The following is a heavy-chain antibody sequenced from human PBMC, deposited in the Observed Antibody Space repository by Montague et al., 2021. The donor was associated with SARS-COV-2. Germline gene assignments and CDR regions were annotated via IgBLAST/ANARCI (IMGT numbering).Heavy chain of an antibody. CDR2: IYHSRST. D-gene: IGHD1-1*01. CDR1: GYSISSGYY. V-gene: IGHV4-38-2*02. J-gene: IGHJ6*02. Sequence: SETLSLTCTVSGYSISSGYYWGWIRQPPGKGLEWIGSIYHSRSTYYNPSLKSRVTISVDTTKNQFSPKLSSVTAADTAVYYCAWDDNTPSDYYYYYGMDVWGQGTTVTVSS. CDR3: AWDDNTPSDYYYYYGMDV.